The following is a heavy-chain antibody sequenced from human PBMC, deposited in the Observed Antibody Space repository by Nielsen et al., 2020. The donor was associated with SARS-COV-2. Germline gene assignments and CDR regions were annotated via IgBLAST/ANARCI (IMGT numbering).Heavy chain of an antibody. CDR2: INHSGDT. Sequence: SETLSLTCAVSGGSFTAYYWSWIRQPPGKGLEWIGEINHSGDTNNNPSLRSRVTVSRDTSKNQFSLMLMSVTAADTAVYYCARQPGSPGGVDVWGQGTTVTVSS. J-gene: IGHJ6*02. CDR1: GGSFTAYY. CDR3: ARQPGSPGGVDV. D-gene: IGHD3-10*01. V-gene: IGHV4-34*01.